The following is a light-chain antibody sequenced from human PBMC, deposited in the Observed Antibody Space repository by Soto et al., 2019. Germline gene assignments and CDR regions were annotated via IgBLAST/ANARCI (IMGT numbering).Light chain of an antibody. CDR2: GAS. CDR3: QQRTDRPPWT. J-gene: IGKJ1*01. CDR1: QSVSSN. Sequence: EIVMTQSPATLSVSPGERATLSCRASQSVSSNLAWYQQKPGQAPRLLIYGASTRATGIPARFSGSGSGTEFTLTIRSLQSEDFAVYYCQQRTDRPPWTFGQGTKVESK. V-gene: IGKV3-15*01.